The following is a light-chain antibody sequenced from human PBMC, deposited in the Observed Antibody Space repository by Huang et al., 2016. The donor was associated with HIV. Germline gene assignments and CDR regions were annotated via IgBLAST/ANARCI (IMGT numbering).Light chain of an antibody. Sequence: IVMTQSPATLSVYPGERVTVSCRANRSVSSNLAWYQKRPGQAPRLRIYGSSTRAPGIPSRFSSSGSDTDFSLTSSSLQSEDFALYYCQQYNNWLLSFGGGNRVDI. CDR3: QQYNNWLLS. V-gene: IGKV3-15*01. CDR2: GSS. CDR1: RSVSSN. J-gene: IGKJ4*01.